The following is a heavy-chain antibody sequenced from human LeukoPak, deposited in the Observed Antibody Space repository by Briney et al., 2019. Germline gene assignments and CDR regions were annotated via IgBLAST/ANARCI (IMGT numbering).Heavy chain of an antibody. CDR3: LQAENVIRYFDWLSYGMDV. D-gene: IGHD3-9*01. CDR2: ISGSGGST. V-gene: IGHV3-23*01. Sequence: GGSLRLSCAASGFTFSSYAMSWVRQAPGKGLEWVSAISGSGGSTYYADSVKGRFTISRDNSKNTLYLQMNSLRAEDTAVYFFLQAENVIRYFDWLSYGMDVWGQGTTVTVSS. J-gene: IGHJ6*02. CDR1: GFTFSSYA.